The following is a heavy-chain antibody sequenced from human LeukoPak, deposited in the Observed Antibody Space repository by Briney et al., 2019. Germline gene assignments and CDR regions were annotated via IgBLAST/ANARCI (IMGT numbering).Heavy chain of an antibody. CDR3: ARGIDHMVRDIDAFDI. D-gene: IGHD3-10*01. J-gene: IGHJ3*02. CDR1: GFTFSSYG. Sequence: GGSLRLSCAASGFTFSSYGMHWVRQAPGKGLEWVAVIWYDGSNKYYADSVKGRFTISRDNSKNTLYLQMNSLRAEDTAVYYCARGIDHMVRDIDAFDIWGQGTMVTVSS. V-gene: IGHV3-33*01. CDR2: IWYDGSNK.